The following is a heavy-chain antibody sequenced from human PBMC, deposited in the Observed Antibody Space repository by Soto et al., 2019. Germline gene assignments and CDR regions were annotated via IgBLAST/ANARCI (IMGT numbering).Heavy chain of an antibody. CDR3: ARDGPVTIFGVVITRHGWFDP. Sequence: SVKVSCKASGGTFSSYAISWVRQAPGQGLEWMGGIIPIFGTANYAQKFQGRVTITADESTSTAYMELSSLRSEDTAVYYCARDGPVTIFGVVITRHGWFDPWGQGTLVTVSS. CDR1: GGTFSSYA. D-gene: IGHD3-3*01. CDR2: IIPIFGTA. J-gene: IGHJ5*02. V-gene: IGHV1-69*13.